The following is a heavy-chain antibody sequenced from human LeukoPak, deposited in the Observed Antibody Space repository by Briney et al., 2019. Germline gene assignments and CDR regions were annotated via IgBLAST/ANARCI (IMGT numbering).Heavy chain of an antibody. V-gene: IGHV4-59*01. CDR3: ARLKYYYDSSGYRAEYFQH. CDR2: IYDSGST. D-gene: IGHD3-22*01. CDR1: GGSISSYD. Sequence: PSETLSLTWTVAGGSISSYDGSWIRQPAGKGLEWGGYIYDSGSTKYNPSLKSRVTISVDTSKNQFSLKLSSVTAADTAVYYCARLKYYYDSSGYRAEYFQHWGQGTLVTVSS. J-gene: IGHJ1*01.